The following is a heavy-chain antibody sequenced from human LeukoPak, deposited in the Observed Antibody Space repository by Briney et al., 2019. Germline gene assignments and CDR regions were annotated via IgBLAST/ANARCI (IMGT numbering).Heavy chain of an antibody. J-gene: IGHJ4*02. V-gene: IGHV4-59*08. D-gene: IGHD5-12*01. CDR2: MHYSGST. Sequence: SETLSLTCTVSGDSIITYYWSWIRQPPGKGLEWIGYMHYSGSTNYNPSLKSRVTISVDKSRNQFSLTLSSVTAADTAVYYCARHSRGYDSEFGYWGQGTLVTVSS. CDR1: GDSIITYY. CDR3: ARHSRGYDSEFGY.